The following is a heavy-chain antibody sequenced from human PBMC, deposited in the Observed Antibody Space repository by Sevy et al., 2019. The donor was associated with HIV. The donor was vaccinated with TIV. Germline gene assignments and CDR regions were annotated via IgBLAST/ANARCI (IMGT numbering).Heavy chain of an antibody. CDR3: ARDGGYSIKWYPRY. CDR1: GFAFSSHA. Sequence: GGSLRLSCAASGFAFSSHAMHWVRQAPGKGLEWVAVISYEGTETFYAASVGGRFTISRDNSKNMLFLQINSLRPEDTAVYYCARDGGYSIKWYPRYWGHGTLVTVSS. V-gene: IGHV3-30-3*01. D-gene: IGHD6-13*01. J-gene: IGHJ4*01. CDR2: ISYEGTET.